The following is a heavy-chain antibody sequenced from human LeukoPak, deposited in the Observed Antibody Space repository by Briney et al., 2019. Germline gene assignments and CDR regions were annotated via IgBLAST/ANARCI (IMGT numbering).Heavy chain of an antibody. D-gene: IGHD3-9*01. V-gene: IGHV3-23*01. Sequence: GGSLRLSCVASGFRFSSYAMNWVRQAPGKGLEWISGINNSGGNTYYADSVTGRFTISRDNSKNTLYLQMNSLTAEDTALYYCAKAHDASSTGYYNDPSPFDYWGQGTLVTVSS. CDR3: AKAHDASSTGYYNDPSPFDY. J-gene: IGHJ4*02. CDR1: GFRFSSYA. CDR2: INNSGGNT.